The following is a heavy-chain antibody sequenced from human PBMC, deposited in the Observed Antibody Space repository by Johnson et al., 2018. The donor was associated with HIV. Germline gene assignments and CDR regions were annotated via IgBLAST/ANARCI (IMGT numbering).Heavy chain of an antibody. V-gene: IGHV3-15*01. CDR1: GFTFDDYA. D-gene: IGHD3-3*01. Sequence: MQLVESGGGLVQPGRSLRLSCAASGFTFDDYAMHWVRQAPGKGLEWVGRIKSKTDGGTTDYAAPVKGRFTISRDDSKNTLYLQMNSLKIEDTAVYYCTDYNFWSGYYGESFDIWGQGTMVTVSS. CDR2: IKSKTDGGTT. J-gene: IGHJ3*02. CDR3: TDYNFWSGYYGESFDI.